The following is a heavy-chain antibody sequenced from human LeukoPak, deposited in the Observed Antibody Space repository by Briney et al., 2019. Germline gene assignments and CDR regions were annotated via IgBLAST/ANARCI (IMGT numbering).Heavy chain of an antibody. CDR2: INPNSGGT. V-gene: IGHV1-2*02. CDR3: ARRASDSGSYDY. J-gene: IGHJ4*02. D-gene: IGHD1-26*01. Sequence: GASVKVSCKASGYTFTGYYMHWVRQAPGQGLEWMGWINPNSGGTNYAQKFQGRVTMTRDTSISTAYMELSVLRSDDAAVYYCARRASDSGSYDYWGQGTLVTVSS. CDR1: GYTFTGYY.